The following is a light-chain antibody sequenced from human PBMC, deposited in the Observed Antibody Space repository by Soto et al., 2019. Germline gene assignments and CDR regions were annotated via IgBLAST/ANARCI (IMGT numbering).Light chain of an antibody. J-gene: IGKJ4*01. CDR1: QSISTY. V-gene: IGKV1-39*01. Sequence: DIQMSQSPSSLSASIGDRITITCRASQSISTYLNWYQQKPGKAPRPLIYGASTLQNGVPSRFSGSGSATDYTLTINSLQPEDFATYYCQQSFSTPPLTFGGGTTVEMK. CDR3: QQSFSTPPLT. CDR2: GAS.